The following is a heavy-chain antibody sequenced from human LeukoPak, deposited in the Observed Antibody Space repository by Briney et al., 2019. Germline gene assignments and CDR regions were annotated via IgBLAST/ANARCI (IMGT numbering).Heavy chain of an antibody. CDR2: IYPSDCDT. V-gene: IGHV5-51*01. J-gene: IGHJ4*02. CDR1: GYSFTSYW. D-gene: IGHD2-21*01. Sequence: GASLKISCKGSGYSFTSYWFGWVRQLPGKGLEWRGVIYPSDCDTRYNPSFQGRVTISADKSINTSYLQRNSLTASDTAMYYCARRLIASEPFDYWGQGTLVIVSS. CDR3: ARRLIASEPFDY.